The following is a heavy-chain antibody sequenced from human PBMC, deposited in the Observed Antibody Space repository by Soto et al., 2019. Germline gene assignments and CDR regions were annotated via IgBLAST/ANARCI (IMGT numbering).Heavy chain of an antibody. J-gene: IGHJ5*02. D-gene: IGHD1-26*01. CDR1: GGSISSSSYY. Sequence: QLQLQESGPGLVKPSETLSLTCTVSGGSISSSSYYWGWIRQPPGKGLEWIGSIYYSGSTYYNPSLKSRVTISVDTSKNQFSLKLSSVTAADTAVYYCARQVEGGSYHEGWFDPWGQGTLVTVSS. CDR2: IYYSGST. V-gene: IGHV4-39*01. CDR3: ARQVEGGSYHEGWFDP.